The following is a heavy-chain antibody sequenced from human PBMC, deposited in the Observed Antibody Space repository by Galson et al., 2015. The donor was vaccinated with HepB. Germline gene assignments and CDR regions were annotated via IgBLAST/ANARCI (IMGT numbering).Heavy chain of an antibody. J-gene: IGHJ3*02. V-gene: IGHV3-15*01. D-gene: IGHD3-10*01. CDR1: GFTFSNAW. CDR2: IKSKTDGGTT. CDR3: TTSVLPWFRDAFDI. Sequence: SLRLSCAASGFTFSNAWMSWVRQAPGKGLEWVGRIKSKTDGGTTDYAAPVKGRFTISRDDSKNTLYLQMNSLKTEDTAVYYCTTSVLPWFRDAFDIWGQGTMVTVSS.